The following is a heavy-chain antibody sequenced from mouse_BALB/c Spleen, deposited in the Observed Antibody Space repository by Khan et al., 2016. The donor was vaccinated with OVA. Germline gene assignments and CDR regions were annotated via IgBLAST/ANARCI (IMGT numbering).Heavy chain of an antibody. CDR1: GYSITSGYG. D-gene: IGHD1-1*01. J-gene: IGHJ2*01. V-gene: IGHV3-2*02. CDR3: ARTGRIKY. CDR2: ISYSGST. Sequence: EVQLQESGPGLVKPSQSLSLTCTVTGYSITSGYGRNWIRQFPGNKLEWMGYISYSGSTNYNPSLKSRISITRYTSKNQFFLQLNSVTTEDTATYYCARTGRIKYWGQGTTLTVSS.